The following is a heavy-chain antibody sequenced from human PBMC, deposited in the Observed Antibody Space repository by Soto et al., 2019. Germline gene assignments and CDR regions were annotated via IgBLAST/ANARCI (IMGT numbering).Heavy chain of an antibody. CDR1: GGSISSSSYY. D-gene: IGHD5-18*01. J-gene: IGHJ4*02. V-gene: IGHV4-39*01. Sequence: KAWETLSLTCTVSGGSISSSSYYWGWIRQPPGKGLEWIGSIYYSGSTYYNPFLKSRVTISVDTSKNQFSLKLSSVTAADTAVYYCASVDTAMAKAYYFDYWGQGTLVTVSS. CDR2: IYYSGST. CDR3: ASVDTAMAKAYYFDY.